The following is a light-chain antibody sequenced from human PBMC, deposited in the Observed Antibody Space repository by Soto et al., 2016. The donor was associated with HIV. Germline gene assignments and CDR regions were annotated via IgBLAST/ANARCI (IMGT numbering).Light chain of an antibody. J-gene: IGLJ1*01. CDR2: GKN. V-gene: IGLV3-19*01. CDR3: NSRYTSDSHHYV. CDR1: SVTSYY. Sequence: SSELIQDPVVSVAVGQTVKITCQGDSVTSYYVSWYQQKPGQAPRLVIYGKNNRPSGIPDRFSGSSSGNTASLTITGAQAEDEADYYCNSRYTSDSHHYVFGTGTKVTVL.